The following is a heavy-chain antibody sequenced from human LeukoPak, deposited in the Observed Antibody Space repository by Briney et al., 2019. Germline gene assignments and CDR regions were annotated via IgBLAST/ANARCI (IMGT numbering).Heavy chain of an antibody. V-gene: IGHV3-23*01. CDR3: AKDSRVSRYSDWYGYGDYYYYGMDV. J-gene: IGHJ6*02. Sequence: GGSLRLSCAASGFTVSSNYMSWVRQAPGKGLEWVSAISGSGGSTYYADSVKGRFTISRDNSKNTLYLQMNSLRAEDTAVYYCAKDSRVSRYSDWYGYGDYYYYGMDVWGQGTTVTVSS. D-gene: IGHD3-9*01. CDR1: GFTVSSNY. CDR2: ISGSGGST.